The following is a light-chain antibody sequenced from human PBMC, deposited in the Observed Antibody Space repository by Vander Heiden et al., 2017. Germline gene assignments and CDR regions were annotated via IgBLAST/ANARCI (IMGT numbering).Light chain of an antibody. J-gene: IGKJ2*01. Sequence: DIVMTQSPDSLAVSLGERATINCKSSQSVLYSSNNKNYFAWYQQKPGQPPKLLIYWASTRESGVPDRFSGSGSGTDFTLTISSLQAEDVAVYYCQQYDRTPYTFGQGTKLEIK. V-gene: IGKV4-1*01. CDR1: QSVLYSSNNKNY. CDR3: QQYDRTPYT. CDR2: WAS.